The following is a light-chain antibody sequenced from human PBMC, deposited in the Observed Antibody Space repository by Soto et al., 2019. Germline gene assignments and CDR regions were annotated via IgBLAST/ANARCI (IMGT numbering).Light chain of an antibody. CDR3: QQRYNWLT. J-gene: IGKJ4*01. Sequence: EIVLTQSPATLSLSPGERATLSCRASQSVTKYLAWYQQKPGQAPRLLIYDSSNRATGIPARFSGSGSGTDFTLTISSLESEDSGVYYCQQRYNWLTFGGGTKWIS. CDR1: QSVTKY. CDR2: DSS. V-gene: IGKV3-11*01.